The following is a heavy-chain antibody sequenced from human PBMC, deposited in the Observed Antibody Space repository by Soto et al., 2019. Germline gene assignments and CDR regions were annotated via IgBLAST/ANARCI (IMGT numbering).Heavy chain of an antibody. Sequence: EVQLVESGGGLVEPGGSLKLSCAASGFTFSGSAMHWVRQASGKGLEWVGRIRSKANNYATAYGASVKGRFTISRDDSKNTAYLQMNSLKIEDTAVYYCSREASDFWSGKPQYYMDVWGKGTTVTVSS. V-gene: IGHV3-73*01. CDR2: IRSKANNYAT. CDR1: GFTFSGSA. CDR3: SREASDFWSGKPQYYMDV. J-gene: IGHJ6*03. D-gene: IGHD3-3*01.